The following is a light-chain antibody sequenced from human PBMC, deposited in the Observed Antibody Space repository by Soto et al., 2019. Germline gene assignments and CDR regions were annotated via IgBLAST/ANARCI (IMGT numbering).Light chain of an antibody. V-gene: IGKV3-20*01. J-gene: IGKJ1*01. CDR2: GAS. Sequence: EIVLTQSPGTLSLSPGERATLSCRASQSVSSRSLAWYQQKPGQAPRLIISGASSRAADIPDRFSGSGSGTDFTLTINRLEPEDFAVYYCQQYDSSPRTFGQGTKVDI. CDR3: QQYDSSPRT. CDR1: QSVSSRS.